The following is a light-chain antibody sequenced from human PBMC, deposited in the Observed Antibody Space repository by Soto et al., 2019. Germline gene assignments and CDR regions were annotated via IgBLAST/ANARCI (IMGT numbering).Light chain of an antibody. CDR3: QHYVSSPPWT. J-gene: IGKJ1*01. V-gene: IGKV3D-15*02. CDR2: DTS. CDR1: QSVSSN. Sequence: EIVMTQSPATLSVSPGERATLSCRASQSVSSNLAWYKQKPGKAPRLLIYDTSNRAPSHPARFSGRGSGTDFTLTISRLEPEDFAVYYCQHYVSSPPWTFGQGTKVDIK.